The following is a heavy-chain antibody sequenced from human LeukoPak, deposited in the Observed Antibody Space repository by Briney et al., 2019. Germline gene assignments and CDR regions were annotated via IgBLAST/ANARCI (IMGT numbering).Heavy chain of an antibody. CDR3: ASVNYSYGYYYYMDV. D-gene: IGHD3-22*01. J-gene: IGHJ6*03. Sequence: SETLSLTCTVSGGSISSSSYYWSWIRQAAGKGLEWIGRIYTSGSTNYNPSLKSRVTMSVDTSKNQFSLKLSSVTAADTAVYYCASVNYSYGYYYYMDVWGKGTTVTVSS. CDR2: IYTSGST. CDR1: GGSISSSSYY. V-gene: IGHV4-61*02.